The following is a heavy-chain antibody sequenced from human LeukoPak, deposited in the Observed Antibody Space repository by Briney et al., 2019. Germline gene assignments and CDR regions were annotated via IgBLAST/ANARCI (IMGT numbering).Heavy chain of an antibody. J-gene: IGHJ5*02. D-gene: IGHD2-2*02. CDR1: GGSFSGYY. V-gene: IGHV4-34*01. Sequence: SGTLSLTCAVYGGSFSGYYWSWIRQPPGKGLEWIGEINHSGSTNYNPSLKSRVTISVDTSKNQFSLKLSSVTAADTAVYYCASSPVKGYIYPRWFDPWGQGTLVTVSS. CDR2: INHSGST. CDR3: ASSPVKGYIYPRWFDP.